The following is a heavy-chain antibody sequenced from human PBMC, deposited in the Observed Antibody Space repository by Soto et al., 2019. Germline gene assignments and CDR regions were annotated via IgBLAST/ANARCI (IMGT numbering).Heavy chain of an antibody. CDR3: APLSVSLSGPYGIHV. CDR2: MFYSGLT. CDR1: GYSVSSSDYY. V-gene: IGHV4-39*01. J-gene: IGHJ6*02. Sequence: QLHLQESGPGLVKPSETLSLTCSVSGYSVSSSDYYWAWIRQPPGKGLEWNGSMFYSGLTYYNPSLKSRVTLSVDTSKNQFSVRLNSVTAADTAVYYCAPLSVSLSGPYGIHVWGQGTTVTVSS. D-gene: IGHD2-15*01.